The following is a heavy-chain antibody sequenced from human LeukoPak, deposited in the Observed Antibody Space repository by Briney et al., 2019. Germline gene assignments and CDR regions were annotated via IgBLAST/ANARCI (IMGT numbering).Heavy chain of an antibody. CDR2: IYYSGST. D-gene: IGHD1-26*01. CDR3: ARDPLVGASRDAFDI. V-gene: IGHV4-31*03. Sequence: TSETLSLTCTVSGGSISSGGYYWSWIRQHPGKGREWIGYIYYSGSTYYNPSLKSRVTISVDTSKNQFSLKLSSVTAADTAVYYCARDPLVGASRDAFDIWGQGTIVAASS. CDR1: GGSISSGGYY. J-gene: IGHJ3*02.